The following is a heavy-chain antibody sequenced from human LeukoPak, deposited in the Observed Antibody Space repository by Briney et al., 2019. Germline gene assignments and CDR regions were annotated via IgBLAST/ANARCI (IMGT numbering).Heavy chain of an antibody. V-gene: IGHV4-38-2*02. CDR3: ARDIGSSSSWYFDP. J-gene: IGHJ5*02. Sequence: SETLSLTCTVSGYSISNGYYWDWIRQPPGKGLEWIGTIYYNGRTYYNPSLKSRVTISVDTSKNQFSLRLSSVTAADTAVYYCARDIGSSSSWYFDPWGQGTLVTVSS. CDR1: GYSISNGYY. CDR2: IYYNGRT. D-gene: IGHD6-13*01.